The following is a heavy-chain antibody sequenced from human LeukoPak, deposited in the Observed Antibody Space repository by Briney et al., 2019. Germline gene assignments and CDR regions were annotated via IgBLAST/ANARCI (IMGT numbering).Heavy chain of an antibody. J-gene: IGHJ3*02. CDR1: GGSISSYY. CDR2: IYYSGST. Sequence: SETLSLTCTVSGGSISSYYWSWLPQPPGKGLERIGYIYYSGSTNYNPSLKSRVTISVDTSKNQFSLKLSSVTAADTAVYYCARDGYYYDSSGYYHDAFDIWGQGTMVTVSS. CDR3: ARDGYYYDSSGYYHDAFDI. V-gene: IGHV4-59*01. D-gene: IGHD3-22*01.